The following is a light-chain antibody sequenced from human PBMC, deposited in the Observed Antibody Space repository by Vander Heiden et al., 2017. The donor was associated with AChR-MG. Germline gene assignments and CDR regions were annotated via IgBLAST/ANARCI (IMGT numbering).Light chain of an antibody. CDR2: KAS. CDR3: QQYKSYPYS. CDR1: QSISHW. Sequence: DIQMTQSPSTLSASVGDRVTITCRASQSISHWLAWYQQKPGKAPKLLIYKASSLETGVPSRFSGSGSGTAFTLTIISLQPDDSATYYCQQYKSYPYSFGQGTKLEIK. V-gene: IGKV1-5*03. J-gene: IGKJ2*03.